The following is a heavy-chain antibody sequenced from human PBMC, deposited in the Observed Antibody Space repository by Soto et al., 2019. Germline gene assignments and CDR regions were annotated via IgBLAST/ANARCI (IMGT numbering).Heavy chain of an antibody. J-gene: IGHJ6*02. V-gene: IGHV3-53*01. CDR2: LYSGGRI. CDR1: GFTVSDNY. D-gene: IGHD5-18*01. Sequence: GGSLRLSCAASGFTVSDNYITWVRQASGRGLEWVSLLYSGGRIYYADSVKGRFTISRDTSKKTLYLQMNSLRTEDTAVYYCARSDPGYAYGLNVWGQGTTVTVSS. CDR3: ARSDPGYAYGLNV.